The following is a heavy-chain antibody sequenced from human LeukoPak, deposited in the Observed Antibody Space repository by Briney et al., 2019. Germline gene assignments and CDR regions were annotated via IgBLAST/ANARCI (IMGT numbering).Heavy chain of an antibody. J-gene: IGHJ4*02. V-gene: IGHV4-34*01. CDR1: GGSFSGYY. CDR2: INHSGST. D-gene: IGHD6-19*01. Sequence: SETPSLTCAVYGGSFSGYYWSWIRQPPGKGLEWIGEINHSGSTNYNPSLKSRVTISVDTSKNQFSLKLSSVTAADTAVYYCARGSGGFFDYWGQGTLVTVSS. CDR3: ARGSGGFFDY.